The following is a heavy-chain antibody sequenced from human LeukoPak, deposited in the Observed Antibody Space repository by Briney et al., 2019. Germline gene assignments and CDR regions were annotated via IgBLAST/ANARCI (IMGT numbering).Heavy chain of an antibody. CDR3: ARPVANSSWYGYFQH. Sequence: ASVKVSCKASGYTFTTYYMHWVRQAPGQGLEWMGIINPSSGSTSYAQKFQGRVTMTRDTSTNTIYMELSSLRSEDTAVYHCARPVANSSWYGYFQHWGQGTLVTVSS. D-gene: IGHD6-13*01. CDR1: GYTFTTYY. V-gene: IGHV1-46*01. J-gene: IGHJ1*01. CDR2: INPSSGST.